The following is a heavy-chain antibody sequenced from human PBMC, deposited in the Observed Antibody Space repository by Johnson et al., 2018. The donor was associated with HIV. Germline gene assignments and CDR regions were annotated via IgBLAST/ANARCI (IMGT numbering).Heavy chain of an antibody. CDR3: AKDHWGDDGGSVRTADVFDI. D-gene: IGHD4-23*01. CDR2: ISGSGTRT. J-gene: IGHJ3*02. Sequence: VQLVESGGGLVQPGGSLRLSCAASGFSFSSYAMSWVRQAPGKGLQWVSSISGSGTRTYYADSVKGRFTISRDHSQKTAYQQMNSLRADDTAVHSCAKDHWGDDGGSVRTADVFDIWGQGTVVTVS. CDR1: GFSFSSYA. V-gene: IGHV3-23*04.